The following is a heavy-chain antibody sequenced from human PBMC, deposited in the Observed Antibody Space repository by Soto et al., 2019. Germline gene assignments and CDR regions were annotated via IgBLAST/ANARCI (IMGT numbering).Heavy chain of an antibody. J-gene: IGHJ4*02. CDR2: IWYDGSNK. D-gene: IGHD6-13*01. Sequence: GGSLRLSCAASGFTFSSYGMHWVRQAPGKGLEWVAVIWYDGSNKYYADSVKGRFTISRDNSKNTLYLQMNSLRAEDTAVYYCARDNAHRRGSSWYGLNFDYWGQGTLVTVSS. V-gene: IGHV3-33*01. CDR3: ARDNAHRRGSSWYGLNFDY. CDR1: GFTFSSYG.